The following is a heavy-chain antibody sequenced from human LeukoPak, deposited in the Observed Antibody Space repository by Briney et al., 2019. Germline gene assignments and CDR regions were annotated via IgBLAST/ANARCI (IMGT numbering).Heavy chain of an antibody. Sequence: SETLSLTCDVSGGSTSRHYWSWIRLPAGKGLEWIGRVHTSGSPDYNPSLKIRVTMSVDTSKNQVSLRVSSMTAADTAVYFCARVSYNAGSFISGGWFDPWGQGIRVTVSS. CDR2: VHTSGSP. D-gene: IGHD3-10*01. CDR1: GGSTSRHY. J-gene: IGHJ5*02. CDR3: ARVSYNAGSFISGGWFDP. V-gene: IGHV4-4*07.